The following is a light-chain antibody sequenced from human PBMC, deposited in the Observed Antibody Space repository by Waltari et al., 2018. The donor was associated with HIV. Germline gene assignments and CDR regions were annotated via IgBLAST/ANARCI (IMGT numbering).Light chain of an antibody. V-gene: IGKV1-39*01. CDR2: AST. Sequence: DIQMTPSPSFLSASVGDRVIITCRARQYISSHLNWYQQKPGKAPNVLIDASTQLQSGVPSRFIGSGSGTNFSLTISSLQPEDFATYYWQQTYTMYTFAQGTELAIK. CDR1: QYISSH. CDR3: QQTYTMYT. J-gene: IGKJ2*01.